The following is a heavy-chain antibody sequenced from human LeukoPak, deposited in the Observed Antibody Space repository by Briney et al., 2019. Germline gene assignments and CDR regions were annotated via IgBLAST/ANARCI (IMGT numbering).Heavy chain of an antibody. J-gene: IGHJ6*03. CDR2: INHSGST. V-gene: IGHV4-34*01. D-gene: IGHD2-15*01. Sequence: SETLSLTCAVYGGSFSGYYWSWIRQPPGKGLEWIGEINHSGSTNYNPSLKSRVTISVDTYKNQFSLKLSSVTAADTAVYYCARGAIVVVVAATLRYYYYYMDVWGKGTTVTVSS. CDR3: ARGAIVVVVAATLRYYYYYMDV. CDR1: GGSFSGYY.